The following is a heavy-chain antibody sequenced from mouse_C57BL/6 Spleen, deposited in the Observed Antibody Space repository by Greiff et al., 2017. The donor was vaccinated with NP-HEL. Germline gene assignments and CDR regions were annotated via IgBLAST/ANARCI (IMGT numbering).Heavy chain of an antibody. CDR2: IYPGDGDT. D-gene: IGHD1-1*01. CDR3: ARVTTVVASFDY. CDR1: GYAFSSSW. Sequence: QVQLQQSGPELVKPGASVKISCTASGYAFSSSWMNWVKQRPGKGLEWIGRIYPGDGDTNYNGKFKGKATLTADKSSSTAYMQLSSLTSEDSAVYCCARVTTVVASFDYWGQGTTLTVSS. J-gene: IGHJ2*01. V-gene: IGHV1-82*01.